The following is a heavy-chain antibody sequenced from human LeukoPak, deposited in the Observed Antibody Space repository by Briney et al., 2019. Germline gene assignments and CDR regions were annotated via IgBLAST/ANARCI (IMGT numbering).Heavy chain of an antibody. CDR3: ARVNYSRSYDYWYFDL. CDR2: IYTSGST. Sequence: SETLSLTCTVSGGSISSGSYWSWIRQPAGKGLEWIGRIYTSGSTNYNPSLKSRATISVDTSKNQISLKVSSVTAADTAVYYCARVNYSRSYDYWYFDLWGRGTLVTVSS. J-gene: IGHJ2*01. D-gene: IGHD6-13*01. CDR1: GGSISSGSY. V-gene: IGHV4-61*02.